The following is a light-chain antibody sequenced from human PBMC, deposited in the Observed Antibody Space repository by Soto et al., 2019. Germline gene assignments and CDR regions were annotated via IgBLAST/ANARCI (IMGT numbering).Light chain of an antibody. CDR1: QSLSNTY. Sequence: EIVLTQSPGTLSLSPGERATLSCRASQSLSNTYVAWYQQKPGQAPRLLIYDASSRATGIPDRLSGSGSGTDFTLTISRLEPEDFAVYSCQQYVTTPWTFGQGTKVEVK. J-gene: IGKJ1*01. CDR3: QQYVTTPWT. CDR2: DAS. V-gene: IGKV3-20*01.